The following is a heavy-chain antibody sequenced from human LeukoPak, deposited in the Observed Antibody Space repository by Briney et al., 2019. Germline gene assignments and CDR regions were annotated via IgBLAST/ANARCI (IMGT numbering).Heavy chain of an antibody. CDR2: IIPIFGTA. J-gene: IGHJ6*03. CDR1: GGTFSSYA. Sequence: SVKVSCKASGGTFSSYAISWVRQAPGQGLEWMGRIIPIFGTANYAQKFQGRVTITADKSTSTAYMELSSLRSEDTAVYYCARGPRKGSYYYMDVWRKGTTVTVSS. CDR3: ARGPRKGSYYYMDV. V-gene: IGHV1-69*06.